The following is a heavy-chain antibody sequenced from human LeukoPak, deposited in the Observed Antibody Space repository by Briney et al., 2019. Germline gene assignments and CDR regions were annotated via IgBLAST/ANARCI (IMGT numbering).Heavy chain of an antibody. CDR2: VYYSGTT. CDR1: SGSISSSEYY. V-gene: IGHV4-39*01. D-gene: IGHD3-22*01. CDR3: ARLAGYYYDSSGYPKPSSLIDF. J-gene: IGHJ4*02. Sequence: PSETLSLTXTVSSGSISSSEYYWGWIRQPPGGGLEWIGTVYYSGTTYHNPSLKSRVTISVDTSKNQFSLKLSSVTAADTAVYYCARLAGYYYDSSGYPKPSSLIDFWGQGTLVTVSS.